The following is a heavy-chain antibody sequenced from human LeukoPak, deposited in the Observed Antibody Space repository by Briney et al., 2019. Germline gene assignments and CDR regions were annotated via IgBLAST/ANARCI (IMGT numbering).Heavy chain of an antibody. V-gene: IGHV4-4*02. CDR2: IHRSGST. CDR1: LDSTTSNF. CDR3: ARLNLIGSSPVHHLDY. D-gene: IGHD6-13*01. J-gene: IGHJ4*02. Sequence: PSETLSLTCTVSLDSTTSNFWSWVRQPPGKGLEWIGEIHRSGSTNYNPSLQSRVTISIDRSKNQIALELSSVTAADTAVYYCARLNLIGSSPVHHLDYWGQGILVTVSS.